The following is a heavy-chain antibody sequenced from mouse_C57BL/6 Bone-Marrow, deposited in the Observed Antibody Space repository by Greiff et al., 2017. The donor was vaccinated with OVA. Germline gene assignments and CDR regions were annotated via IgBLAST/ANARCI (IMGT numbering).Heavy chain of an antibody. V-gene: IGHV1-81*01. CDR2: IYPRSGNT. CDR1: GYTFTSYG. Sequence: VQLQESGAELARPGASVKLSCKASGYTFTSYGISWVKQRTGQGLEWIGEIYPRSGNTYYNEKFKGKATLTADKSSSTAYMELRSLTSEDSAVYFCAREGNYAMDYWGQGTSVTVSS. CDR3: AREGNYAMDY. J-gene: IGHJ4*01.